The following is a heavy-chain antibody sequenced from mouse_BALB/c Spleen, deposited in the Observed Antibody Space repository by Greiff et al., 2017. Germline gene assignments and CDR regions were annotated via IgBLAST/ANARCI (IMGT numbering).Heavy chain of an antibody. CDR3: ARGRIYDGYYPWFAY. Sequence: EVQGVESGGGLVKPGGSLKLSCAASGFTFSSYAMSWVRQTPEKRLEWVASISSGGSTYYPDSVKGRFTISRDNARNILYLQMSSLRSEDTAMYYCARGRIYDGYYPWFAYWGQGTLVTVSA. CDR2: ISSGGST. V-gene: IGHV5-6-5*01. CDR1: GFTFSSYA. D-gene: IGHD2-3*01. J-gene: IGHJ3*01.